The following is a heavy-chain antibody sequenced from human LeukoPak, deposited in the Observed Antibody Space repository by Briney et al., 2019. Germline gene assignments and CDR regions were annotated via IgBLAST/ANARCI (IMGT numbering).Heavy chain of an antibody. CDR2: ISYDGSNK. V-gene: IGHV3-30*04. J-gene: IGHJ4*02. CDR1: GFTFSSYA. CDR3: AGSSGLY. D-gene: IGHD6-19*01. Sequence: PGRSLRLSCAASGFTFSSYAMHWVRQAPGKGLEWVAVISYDGSNKYHADSVKGRFTISRDNSKNTLYLQMNSLRAEDTAVYYCAGSSGLYWGQGTLVTVSS.